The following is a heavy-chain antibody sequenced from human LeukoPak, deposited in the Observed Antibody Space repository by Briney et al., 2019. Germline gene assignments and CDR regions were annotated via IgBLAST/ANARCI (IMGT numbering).Heavy chain of an antibody. J-gene: IGHJ6*04. CDR2: ISDSGAYT. CDR1: GFTFTKYG. CDR3: VRDPDYGVLYFV. V-gene: IGHV3-23*01. Sequence: GTLRLSCAASGFTFTKYGMSWVRQAPGKGLEWISTISDSGAYTYYADFVKGRFTVSRDNSKNMVFLEVNSLRAEDTAVYYCVRDPDYGVLYFVWGKGTTVTVSS. D-gene: IGHD4/OR15-4a*01.